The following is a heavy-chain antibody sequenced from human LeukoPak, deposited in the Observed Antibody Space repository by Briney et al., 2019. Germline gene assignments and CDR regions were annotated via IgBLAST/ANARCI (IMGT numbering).Heavy chain of an antibody. V-gene: IGHV4-59*01. CDR3: ARGISSPFPFDY. CDR2: IYYSGST. D-gene: IGHD6-13*01. CDR1: GGSISSYY. Sequence: SETLSLTCTVSGGSISSYYWSWIRQPPGKGLEWIGYIYYSGSTNYNPSLKSRVTISADTSKNQFSLKLSSVTAADTAVYYCARGISSPFPFDYWGQGTLVTVSS. J-gene: IGHJ4*02.